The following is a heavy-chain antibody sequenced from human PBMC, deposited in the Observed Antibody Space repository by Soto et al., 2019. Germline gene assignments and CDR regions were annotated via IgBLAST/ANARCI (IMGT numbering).Heavy chain of an antibody. Sequence: GGSLRLSCAASGFTFSSYAMSWVRQAPGKGLEWVSAISGSAFSTYSADFVKGRFTISRDNSKNTLYLQMNGLRAEDTAVYYCARYDILTGCMDVWGQGTTVTVSS. CDR2: ISGSAFST. CDR3: ARYDILTGCMDV. D-gene: IGHD3-9*01. CDR1: GFTFSSYA. J-gene: IGHJ6*02. V-gene: IGHV3-23*01.